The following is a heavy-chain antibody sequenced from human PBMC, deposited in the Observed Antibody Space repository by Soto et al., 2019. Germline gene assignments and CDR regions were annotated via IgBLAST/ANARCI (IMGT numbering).Heavy chain of an antibody. J-gene: IGHJ6*02. V-gene: IGHV4-31*03. CDR3: ARDLSLYSNYAAKTNYYYYYGMDV. CDR2: IYYSGST. D-gene: IGHD4-4*01. CDR1: GGSISSGGYY. Sequence: VQLQESGPGLVKPSQTLSLTCTVSGGSISSGGYYWSWIRQHPGKGLEWIGYIYYSGSTYYNPSLKSRVTISVDTSKNQFSLKLSSVTAADTAVYYCARDLSLYSNYAAKTNYYYYYGMDVWGQGTTVTVSS.